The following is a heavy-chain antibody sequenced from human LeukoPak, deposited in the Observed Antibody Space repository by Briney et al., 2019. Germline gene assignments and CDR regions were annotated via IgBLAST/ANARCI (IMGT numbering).Heavy chain of an antibody. J-gene: IGHJ4*02. V-gene: IGHV2-5*02. CDR3: AFSKYSRSDFDS. D-gene: IGHD6-6*01. CDR2: IYWDDDK. CDR1: GFSLSTNDVG. Sequence: SGPTLLKPTQTLTLTCTFSGFSLSTNDVGVGWIRQPPGEALEWLALIYWDDDKRYSPSQKSRLTITKDTSKNQVVLTMANMDPADTGTYYCAFSKYSRSDFDSWGQGTLVTVSS.